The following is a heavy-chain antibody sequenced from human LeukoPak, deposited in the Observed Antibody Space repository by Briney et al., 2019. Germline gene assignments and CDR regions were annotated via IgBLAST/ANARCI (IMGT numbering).Heavy chain of an antibody. J-gene: IGHJ1*01. V-gene: IGHV1-18*01. Sequence: ASVKVSCKASGYTFTSYGISWVRQAPGQGLEWMGWISAHNGNTNYAQKLQGRVTITTDTSTSTAYMELRSLRSDDTAVYYCAWSSGYFYEYLQHWGQGTLVTVSS. CDR2: ISAHNGNT. D-gene: IGHD3-22*01. CDR3: AWSSGYFYEYLQH. CDR1: GYTFTSYG.